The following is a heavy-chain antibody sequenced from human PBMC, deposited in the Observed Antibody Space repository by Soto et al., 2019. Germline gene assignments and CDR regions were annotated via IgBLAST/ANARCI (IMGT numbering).Heavy chain of an antibody. CDR3: ARNWNEYLDY. CDR2: IPSSGGTI. J-gene: IGHJ4*02. Sequence: EVQLVESGGGLVQPGGSLRLSCADSGFTFSNYEMNWVRQAPGKGLEWVSYIPSSGGTIYYADSVKGRLNISRDNAKKSLYLQMNSLRAEDTAVYYCARNWNEYLDYWGRGTMVTVSS. CDR1: GFTFSNYE. D-gene: IGHD1-1*01. V-gene: IGHV3-48*03.